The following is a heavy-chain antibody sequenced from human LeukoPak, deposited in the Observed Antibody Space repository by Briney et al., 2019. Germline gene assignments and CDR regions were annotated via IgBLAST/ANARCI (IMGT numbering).Heavy chain of an antibody. CDR3: ARVISGGSGSYGGYYYYYYMDV. V-gene: IGHV3-21*01. Sequence: GGSLRLSCAASRFTFSSYSMNWVRQAPGKGLEWVSSISSSSSYIYYADSVKGRFTISRDNAKNSLYLQMNSLRAEDTAVYYCARVISGGSGSYGGYYYYYYMDVWGKGTTVTISS. CDR1: RFTFSSYS. J-gene: IGHJ6*03. CDR2: ISSSSSYI. D-gene: IGHD3-10*01.